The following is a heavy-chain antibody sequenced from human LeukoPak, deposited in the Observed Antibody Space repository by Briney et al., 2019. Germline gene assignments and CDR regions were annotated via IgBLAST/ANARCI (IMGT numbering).Heavy chain of an antibody. CDR3: ARDQDSSLTDY. D-gene: IGHD6-13*01. CDR1: GFTFSSYW. V-gene: IGHV3-7*01. Sequence: GGSLRLSCAASGFTFSSYWMSWVRQAPGKGLEWVANIKQDGSEKYYVDSVKGRFTISRDNAKNSLYLQVNSLRAEDTAVYYCARDQDSSLTDYWGQGTLVTVSS. J-gene: IGHJ4*02. CDR2: IKQDGSEK.